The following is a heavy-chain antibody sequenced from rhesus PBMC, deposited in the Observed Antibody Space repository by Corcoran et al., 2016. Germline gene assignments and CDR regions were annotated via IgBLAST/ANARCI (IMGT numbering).Heavy chain of an antibody. V-gene: IGHV4-169*01. D-gene: IGHD5-24*01. Sequence: QLQLQASGPGLVKPSETLSLTCAVSGGSISSSYWSWIRQAPGKGLEWFGYIYGRESKTNYKPTRKRRVNLTVETAKNQLYLKLSSVTDADTAVYCCARTRPQRVQFGHWYFDLWGPGTPITISS. CDR2: IYGRESKT. J-gene: IGHJ2*01. CDR1: GGSISSSY. CDR3: ARTRPQRVQFGHWYFDL.